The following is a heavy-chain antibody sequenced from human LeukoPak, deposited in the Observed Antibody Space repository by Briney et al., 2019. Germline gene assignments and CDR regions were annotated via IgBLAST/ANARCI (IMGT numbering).Heavy chain of an antibody. V-gene: IGHV3-21*01. CDR3: ARDHLYYDFREVAAFDI. D-gene: IGHD3-3*01. CDR2: ISSSSSYI. CDR1: GFTFSSYS. Sequence: SGGSLRLSCAASGFTFSSYSMNWVRQAPGKGLEWVSSISSSSSYIYYADSVKGRFTISRDNAKNSLYLQMNSLRAEDTAVYYCARDHLYYDFREVAAFDIWGQGTMVTVSS. J-gene: IGHJ3*02.